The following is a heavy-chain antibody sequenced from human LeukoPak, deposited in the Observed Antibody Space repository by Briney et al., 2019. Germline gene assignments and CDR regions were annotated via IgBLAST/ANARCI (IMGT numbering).Heavy chain of an antibody. CDR3: ARMGYYYGSGSYNWFDP. CDR1: GGSVSSGSYY. CDR2: IYYSGST. J-gene: IGHJ5*02. Sequence: SETLSLTCTVSGGSVSSGSYYWSWIRQPPGKGLEWIGYIYYSGSTNYNPSLKSRVTISVDTSKNQFSLKLSSVTAADTAVYYCARMGYYYGSGSYNWFDPWGQGTLVTVSS. V-gene: IGHV4-61*01. D-gene: IGHD3-10*01.